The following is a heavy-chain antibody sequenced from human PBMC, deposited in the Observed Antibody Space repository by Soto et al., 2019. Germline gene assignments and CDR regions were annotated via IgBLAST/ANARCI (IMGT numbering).Heavy chain of an antibody. CDR1: GYTFTGYY. V-gene: IGHV1-2*02. CDR2: INPNSGGT. J-gene: IGHJ3*02. Sequence: ASVKVSCKASGYTFTGYYMHWVRQAPGQGLEWMGWINPNSGGTSYAQKFQGRVTMTRDTSISTAYMELSRLRSDDTAVYYCARIIIAAADTFSAFDIWGQGTMVTVSS. CDR3: ARIIIAAADTFSAFDI. D-gene: IGHD6-13*01.